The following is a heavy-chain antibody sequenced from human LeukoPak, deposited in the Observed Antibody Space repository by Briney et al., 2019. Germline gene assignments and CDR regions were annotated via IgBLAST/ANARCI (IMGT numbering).Heavy chain of an antibody. J-gene: IGHJ4*02. CDR2: IRYDGSNK. CDR3: AKVSGVRGPTGFDY. Sequence: AGGSLRLSCAASGFTFSSYGMHWVRQAPGKGLEWVAFIRYDGSNKYYADSVKGRFTISRDNSKNTLYLQMNSLRAEDTAVYYCAKVSGVRGPTGFDYWGQGTLVTVSS. CDR1: GFTFSSYG. V-gene: IGHV3-30*02. D-gene: IGHD3-10*01.